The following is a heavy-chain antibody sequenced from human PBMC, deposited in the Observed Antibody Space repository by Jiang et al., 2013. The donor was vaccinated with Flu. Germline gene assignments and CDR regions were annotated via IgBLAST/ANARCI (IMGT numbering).Heavy chain of an antibody. CDR2: INPSGGSA. Sequence: GAEVKKPGASVKVSCWASGYTFTSYYMHWVRQAPGQGLEWMGIINPSGGSATYAQKFQGRVTMTRDTSTSTVYMELTSLTSEDTAVYYCARDARNAVEAYYSDSSGYLYFDYWGQGTLVTVSS. CDR3: ARDARNAVEAYYSDSSGYLYFDY. CDR1: GYTFTSYY. D-gene: IGHD3-22*01. J-gene: IGHJ4*02. V-gene: IGHV1-46*01.